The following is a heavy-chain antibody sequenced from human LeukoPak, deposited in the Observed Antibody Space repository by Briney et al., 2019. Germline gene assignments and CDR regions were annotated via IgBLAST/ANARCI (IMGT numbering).Heavy chain of an antibody. Sequence: SVKVSCKACGCIFTRYYLHWVRQPPGQGREWMGMVNPSGGSISYAQKFQGRVTMTRDTSTTTVYMELSSLRSDDTAVCYCARRHKHYYLIDCWGQGGLVSDSS. CDR3: ARRHKHYYLIDC. CDR2: VNPSGGSI. V-gene: IGHV1-46*01. D-gene: IGHD2/OR15-2a*01. J-gene: IGHJ4*02. CDR1: GCIFTRYY.